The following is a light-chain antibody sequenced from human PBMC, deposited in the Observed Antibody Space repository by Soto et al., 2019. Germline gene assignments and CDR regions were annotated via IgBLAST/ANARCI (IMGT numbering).Light chain of an antibody. CDR3: QKYNSAPLT. CDR2: GTS. Sequence: EVVMTQSPATLSVSPGERATLSCRASESVSRNLAWYQQKPGQAPRLLIYGTSNRATGIPDRFSGSGSGTDFTLTISRLEPEDVATYYCQKYNSAPLTFGQGTKVDIK. CDR1: ESVSRN. V-gene: IGKV3D-15*01. J-gene: IGKJ4*01.